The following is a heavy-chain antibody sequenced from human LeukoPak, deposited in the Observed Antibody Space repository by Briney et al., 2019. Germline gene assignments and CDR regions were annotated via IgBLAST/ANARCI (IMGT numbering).Heavy chain of an antibody. CDR1: GYGFTTYW. J-gene: IGHJ4*02. V-gene: IGHV5-51*01. D-gene: IGHD3-9*01. Sequence: GESLKISCKTSGYGFTTYWIGWVRQMPGKGLEWMGVISPGDSETRYSPSFQGQVTISADKSINTAYLQWSSLKASDTAMYYCARRKDYDILTGSSQYYFDYWGQGTLVTVPS. CDR2: ISPGDSET. CDR3: ARRKDYDILTGSSQYYFDY.